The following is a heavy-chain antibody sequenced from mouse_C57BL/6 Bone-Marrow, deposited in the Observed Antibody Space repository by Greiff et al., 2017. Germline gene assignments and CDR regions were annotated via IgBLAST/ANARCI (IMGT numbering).Heavy chain of an antibody. J-gene: IGHJ4*01. CDR1: GYTFTSYW. CDR2: IDPSASNP. V-gene: IGHV1-69*02. Sequence: QVQLQQSGAELVKPGASVKLSCKASGYTFTSYWMHWVKQSPGQGLEWIGEIDPSASNPNYNQKFKGKATLTVNKSSSTAYMQLSSLTSGDSAVYDWVVGDDAMDYWGQGTTVTVSA. D-gene: IGHD1-1*01. CDR3: VVGDDAMDY.